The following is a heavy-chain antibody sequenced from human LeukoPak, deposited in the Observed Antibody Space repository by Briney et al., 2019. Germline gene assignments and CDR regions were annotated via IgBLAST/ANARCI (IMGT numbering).Heavy chain of an antibody. CDR3: ARGIRQWGMAPRFDP. J-gene: IGHJ5*02. CDR2: IYYSERT. Sequence: SETLSLTCTVSGGSISSSSYYWGWIRQPPGKGLEWIGYIYYSERTNYNPSLKSRVTISVDTSKNQFSLKLSSVTAADTAVYYCARGIRQWGMAPRFDPWGQGTLVTVSS. V-gene: IGHV4-61*05. CDR1: GGSISSSSYY. D-gene: IGHD3-16*01.